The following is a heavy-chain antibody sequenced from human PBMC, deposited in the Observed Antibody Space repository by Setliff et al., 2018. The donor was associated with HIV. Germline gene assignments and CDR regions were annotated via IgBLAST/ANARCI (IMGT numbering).Heavy chain of an antibody. Sequence: SGPTLVNPTQTLTLTCTFSGFSLSTSGVGVGWIRQPPGKALEWLALIFTNDEKSYTTSLKTRLSISRDTSKSQVILTMTNMDPVDTATYFCARSAYGADVGDYFDYWGLGTLVTVSS. CDR2: IFTNDEK. CDR1: GFSLSTSGVG. V-gene: IGHV2-26*01. CDR3: ARSAYGADVGDYFDY. J-gene: IGHJ4*02. D-gene: IGHD4-17*01.